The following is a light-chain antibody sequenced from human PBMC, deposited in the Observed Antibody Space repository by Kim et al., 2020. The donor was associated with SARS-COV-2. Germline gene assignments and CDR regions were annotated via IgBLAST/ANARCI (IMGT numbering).Light chain of an antibody. CDR2: AAS. CDR1: QGVSSW. V-gene: IGKV1-12*01. J-gene: IGKJ1*01. Sequence: ASVGDRVTITCRASQGVSSWLAWYQQKPGKVPNLLIYAASTLHDGVPSRFSASGSGTDFILTINNLQPEDFATYYCQQAVIFPRTFGQGTKVDIK. CDR3: QQAVIFPRT.